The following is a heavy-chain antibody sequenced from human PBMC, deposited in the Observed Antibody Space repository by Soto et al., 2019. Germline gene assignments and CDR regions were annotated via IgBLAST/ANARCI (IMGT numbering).Heavy chain of an antibody. V-gene: IGHV4-34*01. Sequence: QVQLQQWGAGLLKPSETLSLTCAVYGGSFSGYYWSWIRQPPGKGLEWIGEINHSGSTNYNPSLKRRVTISVDASKNQFSLKLSSVTAADTAVYYCARRREIKQQLYRSFNWFDPWGQGTLVTVSS. CDR3: ARRREIKQQLYRSFNWFDP. D-gene: IGHD2-2*02. J-gene: IGHJ5*02. CDR2: INHSGST. CDR1: GGSFSGYY.